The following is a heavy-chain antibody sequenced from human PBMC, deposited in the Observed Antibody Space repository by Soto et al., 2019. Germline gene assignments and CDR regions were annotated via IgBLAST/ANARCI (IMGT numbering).Heavy chain of an antibody. V-gene: IGHV4-34*01. CDR1: GGSFSGYY. J-gene: IGHJ6*03. CDR2: INHSGST. CDR3: ARLKRAGEYYYYYYMDV. Sequence: PSETLSLTCAVYGGSFSGYYWSWIRQPPGKGLERIGEINHSGSTNYNPSLKSRVTISVDTSKNQFSLKLSSVTAADTSFYYFARLKRAGEYYYYYYMDVWGKGTTVTVSS. D-gene: IGHD4-17*01.